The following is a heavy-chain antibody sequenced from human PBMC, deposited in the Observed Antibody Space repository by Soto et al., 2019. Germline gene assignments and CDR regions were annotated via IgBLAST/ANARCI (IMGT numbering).Heavy chain of an antibody. CDR1: GFNLSHPW. D-gene: IGHD3-9*01. J-gene: IGHJ4*02. Sequence: PGGSLRLSCAASGFNLSHPWMPWVRQAAGKGLEWIGRIKSETDGGTADYAAPVKGRITISRDDSKNTVYLQMNSLKTEDTAVYYCTTGIYYDLLTGYHDVAYWGQGTLVTVSS. CDR2: IKSETDGGTA. V-gene: IGHV3-15*01. CDR3: TTGIYYDLLTGYHDVAY.